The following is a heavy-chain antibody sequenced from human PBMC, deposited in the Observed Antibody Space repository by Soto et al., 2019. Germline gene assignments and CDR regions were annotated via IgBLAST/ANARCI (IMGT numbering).Heavy chain of an antibody. J-gene: IGHJ5*02. D-gene: IGHD6-13*01. Sequence: GGSLRLSCAASGFTFSGSAMHWVRQASGKGLEWVGRIRSKANSYATAYAASVKGRFTISRDDSKNTAYLQMNSLKTEDTAVYYCTRFSYGAGTGWFDPWGQGTLVTVSS. CDR2: IRSKANSYAT. V-gene: IGHV3-73*01. CDR1: GFTFSGSA. CDR3: TRFSYGAGTGWFDP.